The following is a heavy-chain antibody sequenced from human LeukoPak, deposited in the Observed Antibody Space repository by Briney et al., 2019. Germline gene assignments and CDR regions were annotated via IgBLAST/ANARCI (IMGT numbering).Heavy chain of an antibody. Sequence: GGSLRLSCAASGFTFDDYAMHWVRQAPGKGLEWVSGISWNSGSIGYADSVKGRFTISRDNAKNSLYLQMNSLRAEDTALYYCAKDIRALYDSSALDYWGQGTLVTVSS. CDR3: AKDIRALYDSSALDY. CDR2: ISWNSGSI. CDR1: GFTFDDYA. D-gene: IGHD3-22*01. V-gene: IGHV3-9*01. J-gene: IGHJ4*02.